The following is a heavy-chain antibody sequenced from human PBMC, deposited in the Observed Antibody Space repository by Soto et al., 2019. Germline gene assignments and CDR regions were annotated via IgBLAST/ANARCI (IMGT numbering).Heavy chain of an antibody. CDR2: IYATGTT. V-gene: IGHV4-4*07. Sequence: SETLSLTCTVSGASISGYYWIWIRKSAGKGLEWIGRIYATGTTGYNPSLKSRVMMSVDTSKKQFSLKLRSVTAADTAVYYCVRDGTKTLRDWFDPWGQGISVTVSS. CDR1: GASISGYY. D-gene: IGHD1-1*01. CDR3: VRDGTKTLRDWFDP. J-gene: IGHJ5*02.